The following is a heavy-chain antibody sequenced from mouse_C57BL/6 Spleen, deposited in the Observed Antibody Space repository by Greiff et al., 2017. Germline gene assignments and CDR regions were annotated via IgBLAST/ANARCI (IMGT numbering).Heavy chain of an antibody. CDR3: TRDLTGTRYFEV. V-gene: IGHV5-9-1*02. D-gene: IGHD4-1*01. CDR1: GFTFSSSA. J-gene: IGHJ1*03. CDR2: ISSGGDYN. Sequence: EVQVVESGEGLVKPGGSLKLSCAASGFTFSSSAMSWVRQTPEKRLEWVAYISSGGDYNYYAETVNGRFTISRENARNTLYLQMSSLKAEDTAMYYCTRDLTGTRYFEVWGTGATVTVSS.